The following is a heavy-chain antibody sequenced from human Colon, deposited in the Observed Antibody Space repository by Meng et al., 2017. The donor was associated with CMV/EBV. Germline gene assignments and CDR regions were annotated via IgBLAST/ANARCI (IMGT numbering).Heavy chain of an antibody. J-gene: IGHJ5*02. D-gene: IGHD2-2*01. Sequence: GESLKISCKTSGFAFDTFGMNWVRQAPGKGLEWVASISYGGTYIYYSDSVQGRFSISRDNPKNSMFLQMNSLRPEDTAIYYCARQTSSSSYDHWGQGTLVTVSS. CDR1: GFAFDTFG. CDR2: ISYGGTYI. V-gene: IGHV3-21*01. CDR3: ARQTSSSSYDH.